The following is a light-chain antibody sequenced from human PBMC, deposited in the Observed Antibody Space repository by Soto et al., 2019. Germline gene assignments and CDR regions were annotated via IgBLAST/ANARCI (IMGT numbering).Light chain of an antibody. CDR3: QHYISDTEA. CDR1: QSIINW. V-gene: IGKV1-5*03. CDR2: KAS. J-gene: IGKJ1*01. Sequence: EIPICHSPLTLSAHVGDRDFITCRATQSIINWVAWDQQKPEKAPILLSYKASSLKSGGPSRFSGSGSGTEFTLTISSLQPDDFATYYCQHYISDTEACGQGTKG.